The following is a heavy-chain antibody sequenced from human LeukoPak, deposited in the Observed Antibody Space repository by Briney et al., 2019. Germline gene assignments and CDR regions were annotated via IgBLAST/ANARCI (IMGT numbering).Heavy chain of an antibody. V-gene: IGHV1-69*01. D-gene: IGHD2-2*01. J-gene: IGHJ6*04. CDR2: IIPIFGTA. CDR1: GGTFSSYA. CDR3: AGATYCSSTSCYGVADV. Sequence: SVKVSCKASGGTFSSYAISWVRQAPGQGLEWMGEIIPIFGTANYAQKFQGRVTITADESTSTAYMELSSLRSEDTAVYYCAGATYCSSTSCYGVADVWGKGTTVTVSS.